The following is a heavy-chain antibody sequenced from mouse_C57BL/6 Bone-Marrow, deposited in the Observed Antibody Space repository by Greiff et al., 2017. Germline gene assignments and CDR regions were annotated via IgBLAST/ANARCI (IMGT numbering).Heavy chain of an antibody. CDR1: GYSITSGYY. CDR2: ISYDGSN. V-gene: IGHV3-6*01. Sequence: EVQLVESGPGLVKPSQSLSLTCSVTGYSITSGYYWNWIRQFPGNKLEWMGYISYDGSNNYNPSLKNRISITRDTSKNPFFLKLNSVTTEDTATYYCASPIYYGSSYYYARDYWGQGTSVTVSS. CDR3: ASPIYYGSSYYYARDY. D-gene: IGHD1-1*01. J-gene: IGHJ4*01.